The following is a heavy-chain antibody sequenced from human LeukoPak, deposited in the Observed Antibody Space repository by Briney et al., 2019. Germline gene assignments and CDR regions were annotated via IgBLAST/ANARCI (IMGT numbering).Heavy chain of an antibody. CDR2: INHRGRT. CDR1: GGSLSYYY. V-gene: IGHV4-34*01. D-gene: IGHD2-2*01. J-gene: IGHJ6*02. Sequence: SETLSLTCAVYGGSLSYYYWNWIRQPPGKGLEWIGEINHRGRTSFNPSLNSRLTISVDTSKNQFSLKLSSVTAADTAVYYCARCPVVVPAANYYYYYGMDVWGQGTTVTVSS. CDR3: ARCPVVVPAANYYYYYGMDV.